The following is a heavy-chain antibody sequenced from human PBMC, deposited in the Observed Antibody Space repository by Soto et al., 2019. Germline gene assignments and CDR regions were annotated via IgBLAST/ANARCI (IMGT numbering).Heavy chain of an antibody. V-gene: IGHV3-33*01. Sequence: GGSLRLSCAASGSSISNYGMHWVRQAPGKGLEWVAMIWYDGSNKNYADSVKGRFTISRDNSKKTVYLQMNSLRVEDTAVYYCARDSIVARGNWFDPRGQGTLVTVSS. CDR1: GSSISNYG. J-gene: IGHJ5*02. D-gene: IGHD2-21*01. CDR3: ARDSIVARGNWFDP. CDR2: IWYDGSNK.